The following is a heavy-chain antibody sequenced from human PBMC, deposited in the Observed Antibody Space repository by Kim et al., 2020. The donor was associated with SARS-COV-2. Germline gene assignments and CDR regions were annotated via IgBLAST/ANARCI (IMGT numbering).Heavy chain of an antibody. Sequence: SETLSLTCTVSGGSISNRDYYWVWIRQPPGKGLEWIGNFYYGGRTYYSPSLKSRVTISVDTSKNQFSLKLNSVTAADTAVFFCVRRDYGDYDFWGQGTLVTVSS. J-gene: IGHJ4*02. D-gene: IGHD4-17*01. CDR3: VRRDYGDYDF. CDR1: GGSISNRDYY. V-gene: IGHV4-39*01. CDR2: FYYGGRT.